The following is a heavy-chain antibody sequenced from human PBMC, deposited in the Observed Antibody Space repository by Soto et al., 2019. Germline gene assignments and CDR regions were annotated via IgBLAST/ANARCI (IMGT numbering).Heavy chain of an antibody. D-gene: IGHD3-10*01. CDR3: ARDGSGGGFDY. CDR1: GLTFSSHA. CDR2: IYSGGST. Sequence: GGSLRLSCAASGLTFSSHAMSWVRQAPGKGLEWVSVIYSGGSTYYADSVKGRFTISRHNSKNTLYLQMNSLRAEDTAVYYCARDGSGGGFDYWGQGTLVTVSS. J-gene: IGHJ4*02. V-gene: IGHV3-53*04.